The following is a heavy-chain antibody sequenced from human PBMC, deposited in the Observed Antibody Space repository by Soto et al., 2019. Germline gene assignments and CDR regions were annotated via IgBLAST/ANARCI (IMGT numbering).Heavy chain of an antibody. CDR3: AKGNTGDRGIFGVVISAYFDY. CDR1: GFTFSSYA. D-gene: IGHD3-3*01. J-gene: IGHJ4*02. Sequence: GGSLRLSCAASGFTFSSYAMSWVRQAPGKGLEWVSAISGSGGSTYYADSVKGRFTISRDNSKNTLYLQMNSLRAEDTAVYYCAKGNTGDRGIFGVVISAYFDYWGQGTLVTVSS. V-gene: IGHV3-23*01. CDR2: ISGSGGST.